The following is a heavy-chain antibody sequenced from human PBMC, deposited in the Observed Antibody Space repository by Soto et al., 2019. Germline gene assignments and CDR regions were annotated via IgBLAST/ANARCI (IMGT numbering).Heavy chain of an antibody. CDR3: AAAPRY. V-gene: IGHV4-59*01. J-gene: IGHJ4*02. D-gene: IGHD2-15*01. Sequence: QVQLQESGPGLVKPSETLSITCTVSGGSISNYYWSWVRQPPGKGLEWIGYIYDSGSTNYYPSLKSRVTISVDTSKNQFSLRLTSVTAADTAVYYCAAAPRYWRQGTLVTVSS. CDR1: GGSISNYY. CDR2: IYDSGST.